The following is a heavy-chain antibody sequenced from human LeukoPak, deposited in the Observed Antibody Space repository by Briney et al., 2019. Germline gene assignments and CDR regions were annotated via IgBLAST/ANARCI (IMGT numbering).Heavy chain of an antibody. CDR3: AKDHGVAVTGMFY. CDR2: ISGTGDNT. V-gene: IGHV3-23*01. J-gene: IGHJ4*02. Sequence: GGSLRLSCAASGFAFISFTMSWVRQTPGKGREWVASISGTGDNTYYADSVKGRFTISRDNSRNTLYPQMNSLGAEDTAVYYCAKDHGVAVTGMFYWGQGTLVTVSS. D-gene: IGHD6-19*01. CDR1: GFAFISFT.